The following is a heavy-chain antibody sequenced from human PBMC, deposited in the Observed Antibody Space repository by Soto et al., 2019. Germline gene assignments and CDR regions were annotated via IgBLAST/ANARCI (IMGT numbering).Heavy chain of an antibody. CDR2: IHPLFNTA. CDR3: ASGHPATFGGVTVYYYYGMDV. V-gene: IGHV1-69*01. CDR1: GGTFSSYG. D-gene: IGHD3-16*02. J-gene: IGHJ6*02. Sequence: QVQLVQSGAEVKKPGSSVKVSCKVSGGTFSSYGISWVRQAPGQGLEWMGDIHPLFNTANNKEKFQGRVTITADESTSTAYMELSSLRSEDTAVYYCASGHPATFGGVTVYYYYGMDVWGQGTTVTVSS.